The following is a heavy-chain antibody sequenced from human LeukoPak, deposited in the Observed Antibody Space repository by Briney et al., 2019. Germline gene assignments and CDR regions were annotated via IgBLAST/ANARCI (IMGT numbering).Heavy chain of an antibody. CDR3: ARGPSRGYNYGYGDY. D-gene: IGHD5-18*01. CDR1: GFTFNNYW. V-gene: IGHV3-7*01. CDR2: INQDRSET. Sequence: GGSLRLSCAASGFTFNNYWMTWVRQAPGKGLEWVAHINQDRSETYYVDSVEGRFTIARNTAKNSMYLQMNSLRAEDTAVYYCARGPSRGYNYGYGDYWGQGTLVIVS. J-gene: IGHJ4*02.